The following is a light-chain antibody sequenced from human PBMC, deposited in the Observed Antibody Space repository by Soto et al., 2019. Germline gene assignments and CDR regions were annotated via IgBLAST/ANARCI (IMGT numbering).Light chain of an antibody. J-gene: IGKJ1*01. CDR3: QQYYSYPRT. V-gene: IGKV1-8*01. CDR1: QGISSY. Sequence: AIRMTQSPSSFSASTGDRVTITCRASQGISSYLAWYQQKPGKAPKLLIYAASTLQSGVPSRFSGSGSGTDFTPTISCLQSEDFDTYYCQQYYSYPRTLGQGTKVDIK. CDR2: AAS.